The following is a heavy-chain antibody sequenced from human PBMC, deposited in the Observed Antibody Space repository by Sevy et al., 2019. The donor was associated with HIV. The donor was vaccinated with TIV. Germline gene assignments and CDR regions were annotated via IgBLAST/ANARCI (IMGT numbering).Heavy chain of an antibody. CDR2: ISSSSSYI. D-gene: IGHD3-3*01. CDR3: AYARGDDFWSRYYTLVDYYYGMDV. Sequence: GGFLRLSCAASGFTFSSYSMNWVRQAPGKGLERVSSISSSSSYIYYADSVKGRFTISRDNAKNSLYLQMNSVRAEDTAVYYCAYARGDDFWSRYYTLVDYYYGMDVWGQGTTVPVSS. V-gene: IGHV3-21*04. J-gene: IGHJ6*02. CDR1: GFTFSSYS.